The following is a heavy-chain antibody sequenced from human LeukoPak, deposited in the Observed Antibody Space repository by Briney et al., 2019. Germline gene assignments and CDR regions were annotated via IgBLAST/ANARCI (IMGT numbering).Heavy chain of an antibody. J-gene: IGHJ6*02. CDR2: IKQDGSEK. V-gene: IGHV3-7*03. CDR1: GFTFSSYW. Sequence: PGGSLRLSCAASGFTFSSYWMSWVRQAPGKGLEWVANIKQDGSEKYYVDSVKGRFTISRDNAKNSLYLQMNSLRAEDTAVYYCARDIVVVPDYYCYGMDVWGQGTTVTVSS. D-gene: IGHD2-2*01. CDR3: ARDIVVVPDYYCYGMDV.